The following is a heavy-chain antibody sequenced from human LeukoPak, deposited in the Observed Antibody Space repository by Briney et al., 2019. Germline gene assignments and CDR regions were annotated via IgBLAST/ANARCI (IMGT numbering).Heavy chain of an antibody. J-gene: IGHJ4*02. Sequence: SVKVSCKASGGTFSSYAISWVRQAPGQGLEWMGGIIPIFGTANYAQKFQGRVTITADKSTSTAYMELSSLRSEDTAVYYCARGAYYDILTGYYFSEGYFDSWGQGTLVTVSS. CDR1: GGTFSSYA. D-gene: IGHD3-9*01. CDR2: IIPIFGTA. CDR3: ARGAYYDILTGYYFSEGYFDS. V-gene: IGHV1-69*06.